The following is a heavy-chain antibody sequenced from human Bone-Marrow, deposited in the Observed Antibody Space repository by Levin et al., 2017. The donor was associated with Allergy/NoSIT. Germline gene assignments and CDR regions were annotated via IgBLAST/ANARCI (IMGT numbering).Heavy chain of an antibody. CDR3: ARDPFAYNFGSGSYLDY. V-gene: IGHV3-74*01. CDR2: INRGGTST. J-gene: IGHJ4*02. Sequence: GGSLRLSCAASGFAFSNYWMHWVRQAPGKGLVWVSRINRGGTSTTYADSVKGRFTISRDNAKNTLYLQMNSLRSEDTAVYYCARDPFAYNFGSGSYLDYWGQGTLVSVSS. CDR1: GFAFSNYW. D-gene: IGHD3-10*01.